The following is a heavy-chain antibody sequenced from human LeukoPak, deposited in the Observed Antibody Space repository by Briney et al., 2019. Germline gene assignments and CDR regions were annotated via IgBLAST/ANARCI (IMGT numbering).Heavy chain of an antibody. Sequence: GGSLRLSCAASGFTVSSNYMSWVRQAPGKGLEWVSVIYSGGSTKYADSVKGRFTIPRDNSKNTLYLQMNSLRAEDTAVYYCARIPVGYYYDNNVDWGQGTLVTVSS. J-gene: IGHJ4*02. D-gene: IGHD3-22*01. CDR3: ARIPVGYYYDNNVD. CDR2: IYSGGST. CDR1: GFTVSSNY. V-gene: IGHV3-53*01.